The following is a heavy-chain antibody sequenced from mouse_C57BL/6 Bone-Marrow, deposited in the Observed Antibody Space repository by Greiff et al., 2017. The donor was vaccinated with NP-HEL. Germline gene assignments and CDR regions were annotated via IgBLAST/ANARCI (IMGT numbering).Heavy chain of an antibody. V-gene: IGHV1-4*01. J-gene: IGHJ1*03. CDR2: INPSSGYT. D-gene: IGHD1-1*01. CDR3: ASFYYGSIYWYFDV. CDR1: GYTFTSYT. Sequence: VQLVESGAELARPGASVKMSCKASGYTFTSYTMHWVKQRPGQGLEWIGYINPSSGYTKYNQKFKDKATLTADKSSSTAYMQLSSLTSEDSAVYYFASFYYGSIYWYFDVWGTGTTVTVSS.